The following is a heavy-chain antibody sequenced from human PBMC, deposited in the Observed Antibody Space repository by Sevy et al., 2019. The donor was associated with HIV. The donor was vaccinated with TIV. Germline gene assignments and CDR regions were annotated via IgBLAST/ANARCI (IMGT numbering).Heavy chain of an antibody. V-gene: IGHV4-38-2*01. Sequence: SEILSLTCGVSGYSISSGYYWGWIRQPPGKGLEWIGSIYHSGSTYSNPSLKSRVTISVDTSKNQFSLKLSSVTAADTAVYYCARGGYTYGKGYFDYWGQGTLVTVSS. CDR1: GYSISSGYY. CDR2: IYHSGST. CDR3: ARGGYTYGKGYFDY. J-gene: IGHJ4*02. D-gene: IGHD5-18*01.